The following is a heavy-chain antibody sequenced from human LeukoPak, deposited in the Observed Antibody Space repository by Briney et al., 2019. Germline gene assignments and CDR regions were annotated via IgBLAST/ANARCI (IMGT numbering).Heavy chain of an antibody. CDR1: GGSITSRTYY. Sequence: SETLSLTCTVSGGSITSRTYYWGWIRQSPGKGLQWIGSMYYSGKTYYNPSFKSRLTLSVDTSRNQFSLRLNSVTAADTAVYYCARDRGWYSSGWYSYYYYYYMDVWGKGTTVTISS. CDR3: ARDRGWYSSGWYSYYYYYYMDV. CDR2: MYYSGKT. V-gene: IGHV4-39*07. D-gene: IGHD6-19*01. J-gene: IGHJ6*03.